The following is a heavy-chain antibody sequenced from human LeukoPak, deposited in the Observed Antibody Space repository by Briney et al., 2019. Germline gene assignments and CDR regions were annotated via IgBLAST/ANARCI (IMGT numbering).Heavy chain of an antibody. D-gene: IGHD1-26*01. CDR3: AKEWSYPERDLDY. CDR1: GFTFRNYG. V-gene: IGHV3-23*01. CDR2: ISGSGGST. J-gene: IGHJ4*02. Sequence: GGSLRLSCAASGFTFRNYGMSWVRQAPGKGLEWVSVISGSGGSTYHADSVKGRFTISRDNSKNTLYLQMNSLRAEDTAVYYCAKEWSYPERDLDYWGQGTLVTVSS.